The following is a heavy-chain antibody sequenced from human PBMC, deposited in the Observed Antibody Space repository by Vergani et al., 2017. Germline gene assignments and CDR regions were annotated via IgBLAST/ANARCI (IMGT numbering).Heavy chain of an antibody. J-gene: IGHJ5*02. CDR1: GFSLSTSGVG. CDR2: IYWDDDK. CDR3: AHSVTITIFGVVAPQSPEGWFDP. Sequence: QITLKESGPTLVKPTQTLTLTCTFSGFSLSTSGVGVGWIRQPPGKALEWLALIYWDDDKRYSPSLKSRLTITKDTSKNQVVLTMTNMDPVDTATYYCAHSVTITIFGVVAPQSPEGWFDPWGQGTLVTVSS. D-gene: IGHD3-3*01. V-gene: IGHV2-5*02.